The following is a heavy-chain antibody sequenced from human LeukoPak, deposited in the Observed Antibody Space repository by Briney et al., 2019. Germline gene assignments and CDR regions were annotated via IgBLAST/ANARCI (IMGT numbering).Heavy chain of an antibody. V-gene: IGHV4-34*01. CDR3: ARNCGGDCFLNFDY. CDR2: INHSGST. D-gene: IGHD2-21*02. CDR1: GGSISSYY. Sequence: SETLSLTCTVSGGSISSYYWNWIRQPPGKGLEWIGEINHSGSTNYNPSLKSRVTISVDTSKNQFSLKLSSVTAADTAVYYCARNCGGDCFLNFDYWGQGTLVTVSS. J-gene: IGHJ4*02.